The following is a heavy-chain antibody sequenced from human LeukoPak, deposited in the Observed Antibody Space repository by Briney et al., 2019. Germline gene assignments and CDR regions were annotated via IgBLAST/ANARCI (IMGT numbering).Heavy chain of an antibody. CDR2: INTNTGNP. D-gene: IGHD4-17*01. J-gene: IGHJ4*02. CDR1: GYTFTSYA. CDR3: ARDLGDYGDSVDY. Sequence: ASVKVSCKASGYTFTSYAMKWVRQAPGQGLEWMGWINTNTGNPTYAQGFTGRFVFSLDTSVSTAFLQISSLKAEDTAVYFCARDLGDYGDSVDYWGQGTLVTVSS. V-gene: IGHV7-4-1*02.